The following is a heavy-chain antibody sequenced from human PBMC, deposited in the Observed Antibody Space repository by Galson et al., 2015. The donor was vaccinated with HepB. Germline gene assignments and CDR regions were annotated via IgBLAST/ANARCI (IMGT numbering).Heavy chain of an antibody. V-gene: IGHV4-34*01. D-gene: IGHD3-3*01. CDR3: ATFWSVGWYFGL. Sequence: SETLSLTCAVSGGSFRGDYWSWIRQSPGKGLEWIGEINLGGSTINYNPSLKSRVTVSVDTSKNHVSLKLTSLTASDTAVYYCATFWSVGWYFGLWGRGTLVTVSS. J-gene: IGHJ2*01. CDR2: INLGGSTI. CDR1: GGSFRGDY.